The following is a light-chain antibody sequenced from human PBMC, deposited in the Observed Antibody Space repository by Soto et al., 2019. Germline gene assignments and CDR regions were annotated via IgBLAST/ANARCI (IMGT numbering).Light chain of an antibody. V-gene: IGKV3-15*01. CDR3: QHYIDWSPSP. CDR1: QSVSSS. J-gene: IGKJ2*01. CDR2: GAS. Sequence: EIVMTQSPGTLSVSPGESATLSCRASQSVSSSLAWYQQKPGQAPRLLIYGASTRATGIPARFSGSGSGTDFTLTISSLQFEDFAVYYCQHYIDWSPSPLGQGPKLEIK.